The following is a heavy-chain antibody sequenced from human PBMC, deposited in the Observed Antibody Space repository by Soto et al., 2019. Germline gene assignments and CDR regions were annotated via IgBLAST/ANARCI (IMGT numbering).Heavy chain of an antibody. V-gene: IGHV4-31*03. CDR1: GGSISSSGYH. CDR2: SYYSGST. D-gene: IGHD6-6*01. CDR3: ARGSSIAGLYYGMDV. Sequence: PSETLSLTCTVSGGSISSSGYHWRWIRQPPGKGLEWIGYSYYSGSTYYNPSLKSRVTISLDTSKNQFSLKLSSVTAADTAVYYCARGSSIAGLYYGMDVWGQGTTVTVSS. J-gene: IGHJ6*02.